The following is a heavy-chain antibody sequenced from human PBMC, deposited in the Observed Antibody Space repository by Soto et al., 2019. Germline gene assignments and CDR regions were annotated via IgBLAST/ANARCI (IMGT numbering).Heavy chain of an antibody. Sequence: QVQLQESGPGLVKPSETLSLTCTVSGGSISSYYWSWIRQPPGKGLEWIGYIYYSGSTNYNPSLKSRVTISVDTSKNQFPLTLSSVTAADTAVYYCASYERSASVYWGQGTLVTVSS. V-gene: IGHV4-59*08. CDR3: ASYERSASVY. CDR1: GGSISSYY. J-gene: IGHJ4*02. CDR2: IYYSGST. D-gene: IGHD5-12*01.